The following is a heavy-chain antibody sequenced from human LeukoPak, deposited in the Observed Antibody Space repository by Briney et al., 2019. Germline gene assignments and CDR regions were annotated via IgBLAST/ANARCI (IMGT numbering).Heavy chain of an antibody. CDR2: IYHSGST. CDR1: GGSISSGGYS. D-gene: IGHD3-22*01. Sequence: SETLSLTCAVSGGSISSGGYSWSWIRQPPGKGLEWIGYIYHSGSTYYNPSLKSRVTISVDRSKNQSSLKLSSVTAADTAVYYCARGFGYYYDSSGYFRDWGQGTLVTVSS. J-gene: IGHJ4*02. V-gene: IGHV4-30-2*01. CDR3: ARGFGYYYDSSGYFRD.